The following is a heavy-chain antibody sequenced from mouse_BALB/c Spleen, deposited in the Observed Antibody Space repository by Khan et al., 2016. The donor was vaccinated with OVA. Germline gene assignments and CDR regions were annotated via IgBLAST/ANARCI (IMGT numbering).Heavy chain of an antibody. J-gene: IGHJ3*01. CDR3: AREASSWDFSFPY. D-gene: IGHD4-1*01. V-gene: IGHV1S136*01. CDR2: INPDNAGT. CDR1: GYTFTNYG. Sequence: VQLQQSGPELVEPGASVKMSCKASGYTFTNYGIHWVKQKPGQGLEWIGYINPDNAGTRYNEKFKGKATLTSDISSTSAYMELLSLTSEDSAVYYCAREASSWDFSFPYWGQGTLVTVSA.